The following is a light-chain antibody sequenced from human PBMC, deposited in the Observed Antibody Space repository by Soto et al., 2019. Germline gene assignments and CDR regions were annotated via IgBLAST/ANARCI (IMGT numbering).Light chain of an antibody. CDR1: SSNIGSNN. J-gene: IGLJ3*02. CDR2: SND. V-gene: IGLV1-47*02. CDR3: AAWDDSLRGVM. Sequence: QSALAQPPSVSVTPGQRVTISCSGASSNIGSNNVYWYQQLPGAAPKLLIYSNDQRPSGVPDRVSGSKSGTSASLAISELRSEDEADYFCAAWDDSLRGVMFGGGTKLTVL.